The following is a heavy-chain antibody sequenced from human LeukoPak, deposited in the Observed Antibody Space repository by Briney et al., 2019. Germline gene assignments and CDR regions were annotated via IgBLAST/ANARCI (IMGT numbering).Heavy chain of an antibody. D-gene: IGHD4-17*01. Sequence: GGSLRLSCAASGFTFSSYGMHWVRQAPGKGLEWVALISYDGTNNYYADSVKGRFTISRDNSKNTLYLQMNSLRAEDTAVYYCARAPYGMSAFDIWGQGTMVTVSS. J-gene: IGHJ3*02. V-gene: IGHV3-30*03. CDR2: ISYDGTNN. CDR3: ARAPYGMSAFDI. CDR1: GFTFSSYG.